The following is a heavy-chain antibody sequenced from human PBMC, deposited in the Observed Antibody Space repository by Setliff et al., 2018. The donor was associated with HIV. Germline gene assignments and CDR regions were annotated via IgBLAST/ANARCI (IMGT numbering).Heavy chain of an antibody. D-gene: IGHD6-6*01. CDR1: GGTFSSYA. V-gene: IGHV1-69*01. CDR3: VRVTSSSTGYNYYYGMDV. J-gene: IGHJ6*02. Sequence: VSCKASGGTFSSYAISWVRQAPGQGLEWMGGIIPIFGTTNYAQKFQGRVTITADESTTTAYMELSSLRSEDTAVYYCVRVTSSSTGYNYYYGMDVWGQGTKVTVSS. CDR2: IIPIFGTT.